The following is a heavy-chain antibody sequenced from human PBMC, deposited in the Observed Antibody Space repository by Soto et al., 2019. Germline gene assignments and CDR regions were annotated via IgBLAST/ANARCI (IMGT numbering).Heavy chain of an antibody. Sequence: PSETLSLTCTVSGGSISSGGYYWSWIRQHPGKGREWIGYIYYSGSTYYNPSLKSRVTISVDTSKNQFSLKLSSVTAADTAVYYCARDRVVVVVAATRGYYYCGMDVWGQGTTVTVYS. J-gene: IGHJ6*02. D-gene: IGHD2-15*01. V-gene: IGHV4-31*03. CDR2: IYYSGST. CDR1: GGSISSGGYY. CDR3: ARDRVVVVVAATRGYYYCGMDV.